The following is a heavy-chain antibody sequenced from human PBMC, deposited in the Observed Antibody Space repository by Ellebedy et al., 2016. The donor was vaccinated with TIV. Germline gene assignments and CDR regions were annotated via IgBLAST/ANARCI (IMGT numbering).Heavy chain of an antibody. J-gene: IGHJ5*02. CDR3: ARMPRGSGAVNWLDP. CDR1: GFTFSNYW. V-gene: IGHV3-7*01. CDR2: IKQDGSEK. Sequence: GGSLRLSCAASGFTFSNYWMSWVRQAPGKGLEWVANIKQDGSEKYYVDSVKGRLTISRDNAKNSLYLQMNSLTAEDTAVYYCARMPRGSGAVNWLDPWGQGTLVTVSS. D-gene: IGHD3-10*01.